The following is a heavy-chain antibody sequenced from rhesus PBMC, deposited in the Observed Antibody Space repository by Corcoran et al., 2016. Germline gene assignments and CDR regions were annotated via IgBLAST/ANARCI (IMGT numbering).Heavy chain of an antibody. V-gene: IGHV4-99*01. J-gene: IGHJ4*01. D-gene: IGHD6-25*01. CDR3: LGSWKGGYFDY. CDR1: GYSISSGYY. CDR2: IGGSSGST. Sequence: QVQLQESGPGLVKPSETLSLTCAVSGYSISSGYYWGWIRQPPGKGLGWIGYIGGSSGSTYYNPSLKSRVTISKDTSKNQFSLKLSSVTAADTAVYYCLGSWKGGYFDYWGQGVLVTVSS.